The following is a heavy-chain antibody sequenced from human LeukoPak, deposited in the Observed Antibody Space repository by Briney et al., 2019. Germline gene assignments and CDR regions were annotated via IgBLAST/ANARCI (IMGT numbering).Heavy chain of an antibody. CDR3: ARSHYYYYMDV. CDR1: GRTFSSYA. CDR2: IIPIFGTA. Sequence: ASVKVSCKASGRTFSSYAISWVRQAPGHRLEWMGGIIPIFGTANYAQKFQGRVTITTDESTSTAYMELSSLRSEDTAVYYCARSHYYYYMDVWGKGTTVTVSS. V-gene: IGHV1-69*05. J-gene: IGHJ6*03.